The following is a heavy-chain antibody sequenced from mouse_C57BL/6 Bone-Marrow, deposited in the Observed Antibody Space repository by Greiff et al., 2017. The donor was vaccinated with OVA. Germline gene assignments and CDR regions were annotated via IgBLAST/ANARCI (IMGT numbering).Heavy chain of an antibody. CDR3: SRHENCSDAFYSYAMDY. V-gene: IGHV1-62-2*01. Sequence: VQLQESGAELVKPGASVKLSCKASGYTFTEYTIHWVKQRSGQGLEWIGWFYPGSGSLKYNEKFKDKATLTVDKSSSTFYIYLISFTSDYSAVSFCSRHENCSDAFYSYAMDYWGQGTSVTVSS. CDR1: GYTFTEYT. CDR2: FYPGSGSL. J-gene: IGHJ4*01.